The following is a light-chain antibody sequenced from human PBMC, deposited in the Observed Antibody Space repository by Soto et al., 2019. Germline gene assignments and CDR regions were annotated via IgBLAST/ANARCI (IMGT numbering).Light chain of an antibody. CDR2: DAS. CDR1: ASISSY. V-gene: IGKV1D-13*01. J-gene: IGKJ5*01. CDR3: QQFNNYPIT. Sequence: IQMTQSPSSLSASVVNTVTITCRSSASISSYLSWYQQKPGKAPKLLIYDASTLESGVPSRFSGSGSGTDFTLTISSLQPEDFATYYCQQFNNYPITFGQGTRLEIK.